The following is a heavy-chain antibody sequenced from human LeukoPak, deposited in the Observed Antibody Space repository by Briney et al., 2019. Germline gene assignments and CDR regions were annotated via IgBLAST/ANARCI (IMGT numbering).Heavy chain of an antibody. CDR3: ARGIIGTTSSDDAFDI. V-gene: IGHV5-51*01. D-gene: IGHD1-7*01. CDR1: GYSFTSYW. J-gene: IGHJ3*02. Sequence: GESLKISCKVSGYSFTSYWIGWVRQMPGKGLEWMGIIYPGDSDTIYSPSFQGQVTISADKSISTAYLQWRSLKASDTAMYYCARGIIGTTSSDDAFDIWGQGTMVTVSS. CDR2: IYPGDSDT.